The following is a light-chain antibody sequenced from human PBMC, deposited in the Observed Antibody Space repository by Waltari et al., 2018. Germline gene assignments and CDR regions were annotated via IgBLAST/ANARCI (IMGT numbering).Light chain of an antibody. CDR3: SSYTSTNTVI. CDR2: DVT. CDR1: SSDIGGYNY. J-gene: IGLJ2*01. Sequence: QSALTQPASVSGSPGQSITISCTGTSSDIGGYNYVHWYQQHPGKAPKLMIFDVTKRPSGVSDRFSGSKSGNTASLTISGLHTDDESDYYCSSYTSTNTVIFGGGTKVTVL. V-gene: IGLV2-14*03.